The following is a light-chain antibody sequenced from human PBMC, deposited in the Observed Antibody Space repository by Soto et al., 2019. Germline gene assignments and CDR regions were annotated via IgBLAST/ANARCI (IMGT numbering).Light chain of an antibody. CDR3: SSYAGSSIPVA. CDR1: SSDVGGYNF. V-gene: IGLV2-8*01. Sequence: QSALTQPPSASGSPGQSVTISCTGASSDVGGYNFVSWYRHHPGKAPRLMIYDVTQRPSGVPDRFSGSKSGNTASLTVSGLQVDDEAYYYCSSYAGSSIPVAFGGGTKVTVL. CDR2: DVT. J-gene: IGLJ2*01.